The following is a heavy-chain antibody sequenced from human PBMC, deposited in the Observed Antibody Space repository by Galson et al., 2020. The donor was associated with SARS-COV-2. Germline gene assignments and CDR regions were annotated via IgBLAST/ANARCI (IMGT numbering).Heavy chain of an antibody. CDR1: GGSISSHY. CDR3: AGAVYYYGSSGRARAFDI. D-gene: IGHD3-22*01. V-gene: IGHV4-59*11. CDR2: IYYSGST. J-gene: IGHJ3*02. Sequence: SETLSLTCTVSGGSISSHYWSWIRQPPGKGLEWIGYIYYSGSTNYNPSLKSRVTISVDTSKNQFSLKLSSVTAADTAVYYCAGAVYYYGSSGRARAFDIWGQGTMVTVSS.